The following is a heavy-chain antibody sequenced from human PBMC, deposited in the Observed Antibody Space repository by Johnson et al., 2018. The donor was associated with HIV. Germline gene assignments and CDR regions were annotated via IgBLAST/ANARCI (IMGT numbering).Heavy chain of an antibody. Sequence: QMQLVESGGGVVQPGRSLRLSCAASGFSFSTYAMHWVRQAPCKGLEWLIVISYDGSNKYYADSVKGRFTISRDNSKNTLYLQMNSLRAEDTAVYYCAREYSSLSQGAFDIWGQGTMVTVSS. CDR2: ISYDGSNK. V-gene: IGHV3-30*04. J-gene: IGHJ3*02. CDR1: GFSFSTYA. CDR3: AREYSSLSQGAFDI. D-gene: IGHD6-6*01.